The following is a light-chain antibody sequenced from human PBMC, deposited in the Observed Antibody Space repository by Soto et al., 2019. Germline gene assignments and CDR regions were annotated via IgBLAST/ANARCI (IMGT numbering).Light chain of an antibody. J-gene: IGLJ2*01. CDR3: QSYDISLSGEVV. V-gene: IGLV1-40*01. CDR1: SSNIGAGYD. CDR2: GNS. Sequence: QLVLTQPPSVSGAPGQRVTISCTGSSSNIGAGYDVHWYQQLPGTAPKLLIYGNSNRPSGVPDRFSGSKSGTSASLAITGLQAEDEADYYCQSYDISLSGEVVFCGGTKVTV.